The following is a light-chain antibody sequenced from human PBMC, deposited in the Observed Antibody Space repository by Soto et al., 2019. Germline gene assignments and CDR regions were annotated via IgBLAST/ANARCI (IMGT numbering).Light chain of an antibody. J-gene: IGLJ1*01. V-gene: IGLV2-14*01. CDR3: SSFTTSGLYG. Sequence: QSVLTQPTSVCGSPRRSTAIACTGNGNDTGAYDYVSWCQQHPGKAPRVLIHGGRDGPPGISSRFSGFKSGLTASLTISGLQAEDQADYYYSSFTTSGLYGFGRGTKVTV. CDR1: GNDTGAYDY. CDR2: GGR.